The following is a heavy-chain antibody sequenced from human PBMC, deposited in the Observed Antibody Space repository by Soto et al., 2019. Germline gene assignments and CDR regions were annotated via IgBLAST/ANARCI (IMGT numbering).Heavy chain of an antibody. Sequence: QVQLVQSGAEVKKPGSSVKVSCKASGGTFSSYTISWVRQAPGQGLEWMGRIIPILGIANYAQKFQGRVTITADKSTSTAYMELSSLRSEDTAVYYCARDRGYSSGWEPAEYFQHWGQGTLVTVSS. CDR3: ARDRGYSSGWEPAEYFQH. CDR1: GGTFSSYT. CDR2: IIPILGIA. J-gene: IGHJ1*01. D-gene: IGHD6-19*01. V-gene: IGHV1-69*08.